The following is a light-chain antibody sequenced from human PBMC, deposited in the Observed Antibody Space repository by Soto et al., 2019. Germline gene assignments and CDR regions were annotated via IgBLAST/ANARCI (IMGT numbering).Light chain of an antibody. Sequence: DIQMTQSPSSLSASVGDRITITCQASQDITTYLNWFQQKPGKAPKLLIYGASNLETGVPSRFSGSGSGTDFTFAISSLQPEDFATYYCQQYDTIQYTFGQGTKLEIK. J-gene: IGKJ2*01. V-gene: IGKV1-33*01. CDR1: QDITTY. CDR3: QQYDTIQYT. CDR2: GAS.